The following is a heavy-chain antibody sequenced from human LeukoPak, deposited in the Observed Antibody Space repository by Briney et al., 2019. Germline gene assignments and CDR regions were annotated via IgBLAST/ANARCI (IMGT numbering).Heavy chain of an antibody. CDR1: GFTFSNYE. J-gene: IGHJ4*02. Sequence: PGGSLTLSCAASGFTFSNYEMNWGRQAPGKGLEWVSYISISGSTIYYADSVKGRFTISRDNAKNSLYLLMNSLRAEDTAVYYCAREGVVVSCAVDYWGQGTLVSVCS. V-gene: IGHV3-48*03. CDR3: AREGVVVSCAVDY. CDR2: ISISGSTI. D-gene: IGHD2-2*01.